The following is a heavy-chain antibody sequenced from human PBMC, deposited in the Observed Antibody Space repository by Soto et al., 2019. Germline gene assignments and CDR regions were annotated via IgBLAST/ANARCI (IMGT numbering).Heavy chain of an antibody. D-gene: IGHD3-22*01. V-gene: IGHV3-21*01. CDR3: ARDAHYYYDSSGYSEYYYYYYGMDV. CDR1: GFTFSSYS. Sequence: EVQLVESGGGLVKPGGSLRLSCAASGFTFSSYSMNWVRQAPGKGLEWVSSISSSSSYIYYAVSVKGRFTISRDNAKNSLYLQMNSLRAEDTAVYYCARDAHYYYDSSGYSEYYYYYYGMDVWGQGTTVTVSS. J-gene: IGHJ6*02. CDR2: ISSSSSYI.